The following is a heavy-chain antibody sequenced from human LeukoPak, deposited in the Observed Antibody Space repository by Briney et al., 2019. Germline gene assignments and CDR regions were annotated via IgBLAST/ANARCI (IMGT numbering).Heavy chain of an antibody. CDR1: GVPISSSNSY. Sequence: SETLSLTCTVSGVPISSSNSYWGWIRQPPGKGLEWIGSIYYSGNTYYNASLKSQVSISIDTSKNQFSLKLTSVTAADTAVYYCARQTGSGLFILPGGQGTLVTVSS. CDR3: ARQTGSGLFILP. D-gene: IGHD3/OR15-3a*01. V-gene: IGHV4-39*01. J-gene: IGHJ4*02. CDR2: IYYSGNT.